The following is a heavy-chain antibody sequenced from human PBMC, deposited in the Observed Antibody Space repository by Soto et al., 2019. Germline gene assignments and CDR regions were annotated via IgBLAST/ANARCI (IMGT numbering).Heavy chain of an antibody. Sequence: GASVKVSCKASGYTFTGYYMHWVRQAPGQGLEWMGWINPNSGGTNYAQKFQGWVTMTRDTSISTAYMELSRLRSDDTAVYYCARGAYSGYDLEDRNYYYYYGMDVWGQGTMVTVSS. D-gene: IGHD5-12*01. CDR1: GYTFTGYY. J-gene: IGHJ6*02. CDR3: ARGAYSGYDLEDRNYYYYYGMDV. V-gene: IGHV1-2*04. CDR2: INPNSGGT.